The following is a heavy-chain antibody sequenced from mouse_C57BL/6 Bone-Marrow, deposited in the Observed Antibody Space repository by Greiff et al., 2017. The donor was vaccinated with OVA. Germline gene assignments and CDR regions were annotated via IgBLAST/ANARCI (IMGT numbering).Heavy chain of an antibody. CDR2: IWSGGSP. CDR3: ARGARGLPFDY. D-gene: IGHD3-3*01. CDR1: GFSFTSYG. V-gene: IGHV2-2*01. J-gene: IGHJ2*01. Sequence: QVQLQPSGPGLVQPSQSLSITCTVSGFSFTSYGVHWVRQSPGQGLEWLGVIWSGGSPDYNAAVISSLSISKDNSKSQVFFKMNSLQADDTAIYYCARGARGLPFDYWGQGTTLTVSS.